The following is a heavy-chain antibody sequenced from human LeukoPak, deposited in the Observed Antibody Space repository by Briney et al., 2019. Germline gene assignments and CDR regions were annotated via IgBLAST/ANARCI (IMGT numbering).Heavy chain of an antibody. CDR3: AREYSSSWFDYYYGMDV. D-gene: IGHD6-13*01. CDR1: GFTFSSYC. Sequence: PGGSPRLSCAASGFTFSSYCMNWVRQAPGRGREWVSSISTSSNYIYYADSVKGRFTISRDNAKNSLYLQMNSLRAEDTAVYYCAREYSSSWFDYYYGMDVWGKGTTVTVSS. V-gene: IGHV3-21*01. J-gene: IGHJ6*04. CDR2: ISTSSNYI.